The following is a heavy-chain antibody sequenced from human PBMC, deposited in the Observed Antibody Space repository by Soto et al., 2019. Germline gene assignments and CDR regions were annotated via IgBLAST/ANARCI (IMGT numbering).Heavy chain of an antibody. J-gene: IGHJ2*01. D-gene: IGHD3-9*01. CDR2: IYYSGST. CDR3: QAEDGIRDSLPVSAFLLNRSSDL. Sequence: TGKCLEWIWYIYYSGSTYYNPSLKSRVTISVDTSKNQFSLKLSSVTAADTAVFFFQAEDGIRDSLPVSAFLLNRSSDL. V-gene: IGHV4-31*02.